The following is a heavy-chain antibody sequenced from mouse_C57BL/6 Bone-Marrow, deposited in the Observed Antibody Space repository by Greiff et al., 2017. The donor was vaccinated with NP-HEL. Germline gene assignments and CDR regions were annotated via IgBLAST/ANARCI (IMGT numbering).Heavy chain of an antibody. CDR1: GFTFSDYY. D-gene: IGHD2-3*01. Sequence: EVKLVESGGGLVQPGGSLKLSCAASGFTFSDYYMYWVRQTPEKRLEWVAYISNGGGSTYYPDTVKGRFTISRDNAKNTLYLQMSRLKSEDTAMYYCARRMFYDGDYVLAMDYWGQGTSVTVSS. CDR3: ARRMFYDGDYVLAMDY. V-gene: IGHV5-12*01. CDR2: ISNGGGST. J-gene: IGHJ4*01.